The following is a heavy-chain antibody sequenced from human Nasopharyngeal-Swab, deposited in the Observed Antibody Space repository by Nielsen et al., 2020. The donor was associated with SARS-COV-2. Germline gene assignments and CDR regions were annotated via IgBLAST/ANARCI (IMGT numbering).Heavy chain of an antibody. Sequence: WIRQPPGKGLEWVAVISYDGSNKYYADSVKGRFTISRDNSKNTLYLQMNSLRAEDTAVYYCARHLEYQDNYYYYYGMDVWGQGTTVTVSS. D-gene: IGHD2-2*01. V-gene: IGHV3-30-3*01. CDR3: ARHLEYQDNYYYYYGMDV. CDR2: ISYDGSNK. J-gene: IGHJ6*02.